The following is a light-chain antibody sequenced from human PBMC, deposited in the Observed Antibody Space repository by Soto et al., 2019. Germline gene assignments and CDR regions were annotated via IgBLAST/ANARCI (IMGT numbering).Light chain of an antibody. J-gene: IGKJ2*01. Sequence: EIVLTQSPGTLSLSPGERATLSCRVNQSVSSSYLAWYQQKPGQAPRLLIYGASSRATGIPDRFSGSGSGTDFTLTISSLEPEDFSVYYCQQYGSSPYTFGQGTKLEIK. CDR3: QQYGSSPYT. V-gene: IGKV3-20*01. CDR2: GAS. CDR1: QSVSSSY.